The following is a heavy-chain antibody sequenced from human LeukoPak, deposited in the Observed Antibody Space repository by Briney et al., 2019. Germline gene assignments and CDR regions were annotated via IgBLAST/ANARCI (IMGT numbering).Heavy chain of an antibody. V-gene: IGHV3-33*07. CDR1: GFTFSSYG. CDR3: RRDGYISVILDG. J-gene: IGHJ6*02. Sequence: GGSLRLSCATSGFTFSSYGMYWVRQAPGKRLEWVAVIWYDGSNKYYADSVKGRFTISRDNSKSTLYLQMNSLRAEDTAVYYCRRDGYISVILDGRGQGSTVTVSS. D-gene: IGHD5-24*01. CDR2: IWYDGSNK.